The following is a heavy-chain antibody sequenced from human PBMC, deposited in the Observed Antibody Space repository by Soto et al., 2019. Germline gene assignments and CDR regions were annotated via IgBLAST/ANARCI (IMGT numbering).Heavy chain of an antibody. CDR3: AKTRGAMIYAISVYGMDV. D-gene: IGHD2-8*01. J-gene: IGHJ6*02. Sequence: EVQLLESGGGFIHPGGSLRLSCAASGFSFSSFAMNWVRQAPGKGLEWVSIISGSADSTFYADSVKGRFTISRDNSKRTLYRQSNSLRAEYTAVYYCAKTRGAMIYAISVYGMDVWGQGTTVTVSS. V-gene: IGHV3-23*01. CDR2: ISGSADST. CDR1: GFSFSSFA.